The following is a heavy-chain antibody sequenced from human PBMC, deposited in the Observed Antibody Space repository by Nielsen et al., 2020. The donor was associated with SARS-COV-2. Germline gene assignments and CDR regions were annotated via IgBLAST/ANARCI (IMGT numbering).Heavy chain of an antibody. J-gene: IGHJ5*02. Sequence: GESLKISCAASGFTFSSYGMHWVRQAPGKGLEWVAVIWYDGSNKYYADSVKGRFTISRDNSKNTLYLQMNSLRAEDTAVYHCARGYSSSSVGWFDPWGQGTLVTVSS. D-gene: IGHD6-6*01. CDR2: IWYDGSNK. CDR3: ARGYSSSSVGWFDP. CDR1: GFTFSSYG. V-gene: IGHV3-33*01.